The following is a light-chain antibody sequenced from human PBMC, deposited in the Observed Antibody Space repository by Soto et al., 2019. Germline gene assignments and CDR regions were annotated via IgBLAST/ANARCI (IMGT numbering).Light chain of an antibody. J-gene: IGKJ1*01. CDR2: DAS. V-gene: IGKV3-15*01. Sequence: EIVMTQSPATLSVSPGERATLSRRASQSVSSNLAWYQQKPGQAPRLLIYDASTRATGIPARFSGSGSETEFTLTISTLQSEDFAVYYCQQYSDWPPWTFGQGTKVDIK. CDR1: QSVSSN. CDR3: QQYSDWPPWT.